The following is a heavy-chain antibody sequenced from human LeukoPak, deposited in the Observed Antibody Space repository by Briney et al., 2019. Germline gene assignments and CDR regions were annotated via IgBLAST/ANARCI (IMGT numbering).Heavy chain of an antibody. CDR3: ARDSILTGYYNYFDY. CDR2: IYYSGST. J-gene: IGHJ4*02. CDR1: GGSISSYY. D-gene: IGHD3-9*01. V-gene: IGHV4-59*01. Sequence: SETLSLTCTVSGGSISSYYWSWIRQPPGKGLEWIGYIYYSGSTNSNPSLKSRVTISVDTSKNQFSLKLSSVTAADTAVYYCARDSILTGYYNYFDYWGQGTLVTVSS.